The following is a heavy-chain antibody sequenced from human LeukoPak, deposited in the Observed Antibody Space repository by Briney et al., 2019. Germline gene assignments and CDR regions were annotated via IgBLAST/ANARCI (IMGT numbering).Heavy chain of an antibody. CDR1: GITLSNYG. V-gene: IGHV3-23*01. J-gene: IGHJ4*02. CDR2: ISGSGGST. D-gene: IGHD3-3*01. Sequence: TGGSLRLSCAVSGITLSNYGMSWVRQAPGKGLEWVAGISGSGGSTNYADSVKGRFTISRDSPKNTLYLQMNSLRAEDTAVYYCVAGVALDYWGQGALVTVSS. CDR3: VAGVALDY.